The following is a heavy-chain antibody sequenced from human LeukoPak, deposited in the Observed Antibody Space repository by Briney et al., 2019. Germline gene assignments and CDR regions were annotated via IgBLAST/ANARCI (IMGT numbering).Heavy chain of an antibody. CDR1: GFTFSSYG. D-gene: IGHD1-26*01. Sequence: GGSLRLSCAASGFTFSSYGMHWVRQAPGKGLEWVAFIRYNGTNKYYADSVKGRFTISRDNSKNTLYLQMNSLRAEDTAVYHCAKDLGGSYDRIDYWGQGTLVAVSS. V-gene: IGHV3-30*02. CDR2: IRYNGTNK. CDR3: AKDLGGSYDRIDY. J-gene: IGHJ4*02.